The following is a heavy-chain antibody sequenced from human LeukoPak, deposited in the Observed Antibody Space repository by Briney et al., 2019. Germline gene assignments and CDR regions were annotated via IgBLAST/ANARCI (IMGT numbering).Heavy chain of an antibody. CDR1: GFTFSTYW. CDR2: IKQDGSEK. Sequence: GGSLRLSCAASGFTFSTYWMSWVRQAPGKGLEWVANIKQDGSEKYYVDSVKGRFTISRDNAKNSLYLQMNSLEAEDTAMYYCARDSAGNDYWGQGTLVTVSS. J-gene: IGHJ4*02. V-gene: IGHV3-7*01. D-gene: IGHD6-13*01. CDR3: ARDSAGNDY.